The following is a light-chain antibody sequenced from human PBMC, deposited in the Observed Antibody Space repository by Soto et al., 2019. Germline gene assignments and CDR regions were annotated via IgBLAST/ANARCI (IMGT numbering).Light chain of an antibody. Sequence: ETVMTQSPATLSVSPRERVTLSCRASQSVSTNLAWYQQKPGQSPRLLLFGSYLRATGLPARFSGSASGTEFTLTISRLEPEDFAVYFCQQYGNSPPGTFGQGTRLEI. V-gene: IGKV3-15*01. CDR1: QSVSTN. CDR3: QQYGNSPPGT. CDR2: GSY. J-gene: IGKJ5*01.